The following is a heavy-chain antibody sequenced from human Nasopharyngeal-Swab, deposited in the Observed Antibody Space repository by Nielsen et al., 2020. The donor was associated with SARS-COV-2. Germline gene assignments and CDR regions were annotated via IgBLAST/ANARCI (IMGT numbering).Heavy chain of an antibody. Sequence: WIRQPPGKGLEWVANINTDESEKHYLDSVEGRFTISRDNAKNSLYLQMYSLSAEDSAVYYCARGHFGMDVWGQGTTVTVSS. CDR3: ARGHFGMDV. J-gene: IGHJ6*02. CDR2: INTDESEK. V-gene: IGHV3-7*03.